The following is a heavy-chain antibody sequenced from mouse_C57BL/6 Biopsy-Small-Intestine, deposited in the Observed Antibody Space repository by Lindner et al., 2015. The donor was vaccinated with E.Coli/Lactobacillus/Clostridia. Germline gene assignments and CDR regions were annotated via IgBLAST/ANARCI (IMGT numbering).Heavy chain of an antibody. Sequence: VQLQESGAELVRPETSVKVSCKASGYAFTDYLIEWIMQRPGQGLEWIGVINPGSGGTNYNEKFRGKATLTADKSSSTAYMQLSSLTSEDSAVYFCARGLGYFDYWGQGTTLTVSS. CDR1: GYAFTDYL. D-gene: IGHD3-3*01. CDR2: INPGSGGT. J-gene: IGHJ2*01. CDR3: ARGLGYFDY. V-gene: IGHV1-54*01.